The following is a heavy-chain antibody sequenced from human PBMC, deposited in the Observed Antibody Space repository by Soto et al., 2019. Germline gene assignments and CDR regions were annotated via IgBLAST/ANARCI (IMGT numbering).Heavy chain of an antibody. J-gene: IGHJ6*02. CDR1: GYSFTNSW. D-gene: IGHD3-3*01. CDR3: ARFTISGVVAYAMDV. Sequence: GESLKISCKGSGYSFTNSWIGWVRQMPGKGLEWMGIIYPGDSDTRYSPSFQGHVTISADKSITTAYLQWSSLKASDTAMYYCARFTISGVVAYAMDVWGQGTTVTVPS. CDR2: IYPGDSDT. V-gene: IGHV5-51*01.